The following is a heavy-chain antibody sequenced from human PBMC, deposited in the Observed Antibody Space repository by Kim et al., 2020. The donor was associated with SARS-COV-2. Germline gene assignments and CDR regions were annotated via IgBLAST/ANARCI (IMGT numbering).Heavy chain of an antibody. CDR2: MNPNSGNT. V-gene: IGHV1-8*01. D-gene: IGHD3-10*01. CDR3: ARGRNLWFRELLSRSVPWALGSKIYYFDY. CDR1: GYTFTRYD. Sequence: ASVKVSCKASGYTFTRYDINWVRQATGQGLEWMGWMNPNSGNTGYAQKFQGRVTMTRNTSISTAYMELSSLRSEDTAVYYCARGRNLWFRELLSRSVPWALGSKIYYFDYWGQGTLVTVSS. J-gene: IGHJ4*02.